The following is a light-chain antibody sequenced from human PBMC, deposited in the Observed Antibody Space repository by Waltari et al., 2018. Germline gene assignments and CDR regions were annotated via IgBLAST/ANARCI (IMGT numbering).Light chain of an antibody. CDR1: TGAVLSGHY. Sequence: QAVVTQELSLTVSTGGTVTPSRRPSTGAVLSGHYSYWYQQKPGQAPRTLNYDTSNKHSLTPARFSSSHLGGKAALTLSCAQPEDEAEYYCSLSYNGVRVFGGGTKLTVL. CDR3: SLSYNGVRV. CDR2: DTS. V-gene: IGLV7-46*01. J-gene: IGLJ3*02.